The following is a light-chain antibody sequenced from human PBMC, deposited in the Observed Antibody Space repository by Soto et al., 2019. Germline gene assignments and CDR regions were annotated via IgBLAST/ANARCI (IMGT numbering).Light chain of an antibody. CDR1: SSNIGAGYD. CDR2: GNS. Sequence: QPVLTQPPSVSGAPGQRVTISCTGSSSNIGAGYDVHWYQQLPGTVPKLLIYGNSNRPSGVPDRFSGSKSGTSASLAITGLQAEDEADYYCQSYDSLSYVFGTGTKLTVL. V-gene: IGLV1-40*01. J-gene: IGLJ1*01. CDR3: QSYDSLSYV.